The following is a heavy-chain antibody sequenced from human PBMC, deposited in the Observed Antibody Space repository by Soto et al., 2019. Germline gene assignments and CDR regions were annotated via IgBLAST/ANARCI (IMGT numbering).Heavy chain of an antibody. CDR3: ARDRYSSGWLDAFDI. J-gene: IGHJ3*02. V-gene: IGHV3-53*04. Sequence: EVQLVESGGGLVQPGGSLRLSCAASGFTVSSNYMSWVRQAPGKGLEWVSVIYSGGSTYYADSGKGRFTISRHSSKNTLYLQMNGLRAEDTAVYYCARDRYSSGWLDAFDIWGQGTMVTVSS. CDR1: GFTVSSNY. CDR2: IYSGGST. D-gene: IGHD6-19*01.